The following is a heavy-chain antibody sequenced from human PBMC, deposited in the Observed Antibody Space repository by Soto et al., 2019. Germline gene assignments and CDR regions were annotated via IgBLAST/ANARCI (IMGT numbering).Heavy chain of an antibody. CDR1: GFTFNYYW. CDR3: ARGDKGGFDL. Sequence: EVQLVESEGGLVQRGGSLRLSCAAPGFTFNYYWMHWVRQAPGQGLVWVSHIHSDGSSTTYADSVKGRFTISRDNAKNTLYLQMNSLRAEDTAVYYCARGDKGGFDLWGQGTTVTVSS. V-gene: IGHV3-74*01. CDR2: IHSDGSST. J-gene: IGHJ3*01. D-gene: IGHD2-21*02.